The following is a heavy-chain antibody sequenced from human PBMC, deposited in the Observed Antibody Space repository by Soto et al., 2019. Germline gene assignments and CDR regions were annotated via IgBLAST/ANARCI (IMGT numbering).Heavy chain of an antibody. CDR3: AREFMTTDYYSYGMDV. D-gene: IGHD3-16*01. CDR2: ISSSGRTI. Sequence: PGGSLRLSCAASGFTFSSFEMNWVRQAPGKGLEWVSYISSSGRTIYSADSVKGRFTISRDNAKNSLYLQMNSLRAEDTAVYYCAREFMTTDYYSYGMDVWGQGTTVTVSS. CDR1: GFTFSSFE. V-gene: IGHV3-48*03. J-gene: IGHJ6*02.